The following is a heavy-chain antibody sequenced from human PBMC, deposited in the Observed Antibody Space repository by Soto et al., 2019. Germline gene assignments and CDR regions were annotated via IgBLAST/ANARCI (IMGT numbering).Heavy chain of an antibody. CDR2: ISYDGSNK. J-gene: IGHJ4*02. CDR3: AKDSSVSSGWSGGDY. V-gene: IGHV3-30*18. Sequence: QVQLVESGGGVVQPGRSLTLSCAASGFTVSSYGMHWVRQAPGKGLEWVAVISYDGSNKYYADSVKGRFTMSRDNSKNALYLQMNSLRAEDTAVYYCAKDSSVSSGWSGGDYWGQGNLVTVSS. D-gene: IGHD6-19*01. CDR1: GFTVSSYG.